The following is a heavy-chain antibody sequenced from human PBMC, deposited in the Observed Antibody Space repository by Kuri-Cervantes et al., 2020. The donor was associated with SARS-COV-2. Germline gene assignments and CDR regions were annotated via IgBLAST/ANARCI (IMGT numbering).Heavy chain of an antibody. CDR1: GGSISSYY. CDR2: IYYSGST. V-gene: IGHV4-59*08. D-gene: IGHD3-10*01. Sequence: SETLSLTCTVSGGSISSYYWSWIRQPPGKGLEYIGYIYYSGSTNYNPSLKGRVTISVDTSRNQLSLKLSPVTAADTAVYYCARARMVRGVNGAFDIWGQGTMVTVSS. CDR3: ARARMVRGVNGAFDI. J-gene: IGHJ3*02.